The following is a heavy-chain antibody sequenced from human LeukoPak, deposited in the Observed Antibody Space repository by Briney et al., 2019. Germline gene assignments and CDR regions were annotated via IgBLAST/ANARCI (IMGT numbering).Heavy chain of an antibody. Sequence: GASVKVSCKASGGTFSTYSITWVRQAPGQGPEWMGRIIPSPGVANYAQKFQGRATITTDESTSTAYMELSSLRSEDTAVYYCARGQLELRVPGLYYYYMDVWGKGTTVTVSS. CDR1: GGTFSTYS. CDR2: IIPSPGVA. V-gene: IGHV1-69*16. J-gene: IGHJ6*03. CDR3: ARGQLELRVPGLYYYYMDV. D-gene: IGHD1-7*01.